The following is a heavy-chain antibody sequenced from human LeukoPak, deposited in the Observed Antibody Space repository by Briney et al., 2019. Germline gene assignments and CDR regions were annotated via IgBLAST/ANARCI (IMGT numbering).Heavy chain of an antibody. D-gene: IGHD6-19*01. CDR1: GFTFSSHA. CDR2: LSESGETT. V-gene: IGHV3-23*01. CDR3: AKQWLVGN. J-gene: IGHJ4*02. Sequence: GGSLRFSCAASGFTFSSHAMNWVRQAPGKGLEWVSSLSESGETTDYADSVKGRFTISRDNSKNTLYLQMNSLRADDTAVYYCAKQWLVGNWGQGTLVTVSS.